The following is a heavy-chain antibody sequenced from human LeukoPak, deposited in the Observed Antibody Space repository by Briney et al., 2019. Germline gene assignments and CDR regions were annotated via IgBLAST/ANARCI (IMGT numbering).Heavy chain of an antibody. V-gene: IGHV4-61*02. CDR1: GGSISSGSYY. CDR2: IYTSGST. J-gene: IGHJ4*02. D-gene: IGHD5-24*01. CDR3: ARGDVVVWLPDY. Sequence: SQTLSLTCTVSGGSISSGSYYWSWIRQPAGKGLEWIGRIYTSGSTNYNPSLKSRVTISVDTSKNQFSLKLSSVTAADTAVYYCARGDVVVWLPDYWGQGILVTVSS.